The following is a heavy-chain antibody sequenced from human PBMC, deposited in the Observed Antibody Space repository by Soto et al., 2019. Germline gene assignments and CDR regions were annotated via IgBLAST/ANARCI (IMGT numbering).Heavy chain of an antibody. D-gene: IGHD5-12*01. CDR1: GYSFTSFW. Sequence: LGESLKISCKGSGYSFTSFWIGWVRQMPGKGLEWLGIIYPGHADIRYTPSFQGQVTMSADKSISTAYLQWSSLKASDTAIYYCARGIEMARIGWFDPWGQGTLVTVSS. V-gene: IGHV5-51*01. CDR2: IYPGHADI. CDR3: ARGIEMARIGWFDP. J-gene: IGHJ5*02.